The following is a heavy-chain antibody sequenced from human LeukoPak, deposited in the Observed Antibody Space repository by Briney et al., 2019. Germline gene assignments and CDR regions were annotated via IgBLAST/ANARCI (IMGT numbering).Heavy chain of an antibody. D-gene: IGHD6-13*01. CDR3: ARFIASATYYFDY. CDR2: IYYSGST. J-gene: IGHJ4*02. V-gene: IGHV4-39*01. Sequence: SETLSLTCTVSGGSISSSSYYWGWIRQPPGKGLEWIGSIYYSGSTYYNPSLKSRVTISVDTSKNQFSLKLSSVTSADAAVYYCARFIASATYYFDYWGQGTLVTVSS. CDR1: GGSISSSSYY.